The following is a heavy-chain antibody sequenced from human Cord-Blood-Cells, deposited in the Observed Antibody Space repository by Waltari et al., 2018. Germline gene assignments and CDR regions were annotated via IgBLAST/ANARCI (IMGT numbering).Heavy chain of an antibody. CDR3: ARLIAVVGGPLGAFDI. CDR1: GGSISSSSYY. CDR2: IYYSGST. D-gene: IGHD6-19*01. Sequence: QLQLQESGPGLVKPSETLSLTCTVSGGSISSSSYYWGWIRQPPGKGLEWIGSIYYSGSTYYNPSRKSRVTISVDTSKNQFSLKLSSVTAADTAVYYCARLIAVVGGPLGAFDIWGQGTMVTVSS. V-gene: IGHV4-39*01. J-gene: IGHJ3*02.